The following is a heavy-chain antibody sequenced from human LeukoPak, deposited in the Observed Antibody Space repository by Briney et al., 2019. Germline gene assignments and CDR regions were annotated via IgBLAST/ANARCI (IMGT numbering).Heavy chain of an antibody. J-gene: IGHJ4*02. CDR2: ISWNSGSI. V-gene: IGHV3-9*01. CDR1: GFTFDDYA. Sequence: PGGSLRLSCAASGFTFDDYAMHWVRQAPGKGLEWVSGISWNSGSIGYAVSVKGRFTISRDNAKNSLYLQMNSLRAEDTALYYCAKGDYGDYYFDYWGQGTLVTVSS. CDR3: AKGDYGDYYFDY. D-gene: IGHD4-17*01.